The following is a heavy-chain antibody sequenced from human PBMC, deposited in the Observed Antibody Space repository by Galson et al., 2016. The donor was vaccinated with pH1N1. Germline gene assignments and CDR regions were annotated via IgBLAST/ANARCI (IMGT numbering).Heavy chain of an antibody. CDR2: ISAYDGHA. J-gene: IGHJ3*02. D-gene: IGHD3-10*01. CDR1: GYTFINYG. CDR3: ARDRGVFGI. Sequence: SVKVSCKASGYTFINYGIAWVRQAPGQGPEWMGWISAYDGHADYAQNFQGRVAMTIDTSTSTANMELRSLRSDDTAVYYCARDRGVFGIWGQGTRVTVSS. V-gene: IGHV1-18*01.